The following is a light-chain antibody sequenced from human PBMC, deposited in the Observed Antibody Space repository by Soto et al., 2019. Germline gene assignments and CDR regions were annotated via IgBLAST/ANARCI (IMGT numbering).Light chain of an antibody. V-gene: IGLV2-14*01. CDR1: SSDVGGYNY. CDR3: SSYTGSSTLDVV. Sequence: SVLTQPASVSGSPGQSITISCTGTSSDVGGYNYVSWYQQHPGKAPKLMIYDVSNRPSGVSNRFSGSKSGSTASLTISGLQAEDEADYYCSSYTGSSTLDVVFGGGTKVTVL. CDR2: DVS. J-gene: IGLJ2*01.